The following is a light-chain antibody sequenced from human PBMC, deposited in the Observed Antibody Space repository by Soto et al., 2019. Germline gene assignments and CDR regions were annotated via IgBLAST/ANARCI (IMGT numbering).Light chain of an antibody. J-gene: IGKJ1*01. V-gene: IGKV4-1*01. CDR1: QSIFYSSNNRNY. Sequence: DIVMTQSPDSLTVSLGERATINCTSSQSIFYSSNNRNYLGWYQQRXGQPPKXXIYWASTRESGVPDRFSGSGSGTDFTLTISSLQTEDVALYYCQQYYNFPRTFGQGTKVDIK. CDR3: QQYYNFPRT. CDR2: WAS.